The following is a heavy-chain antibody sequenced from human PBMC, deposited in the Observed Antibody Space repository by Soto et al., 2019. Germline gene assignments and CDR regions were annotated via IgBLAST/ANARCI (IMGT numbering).Heavy chain of an antibody. D-gene: IGHD2-2*01. CDR3: TPYSSSWAYSNYHHMNV. J-gene: IGHJ6*02. Sequence: GGSLRLSCAASGFSLTDAWMSWVRQGPGKGLEWLGRIKSKADGGATDYAAPGEGRFTISRDDARNMLYLQMNSLKTEDTGVYYCTPYSSSWAYSNYHHMNVWGQGTTVTVSS. CDR2: IKSKADGGAT. CDR1: GFSLTDAW. V-gene: IGHV3-15*01.